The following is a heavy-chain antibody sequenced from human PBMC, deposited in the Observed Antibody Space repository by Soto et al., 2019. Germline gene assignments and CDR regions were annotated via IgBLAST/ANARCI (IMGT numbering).Heavy chain of an antibody. CDR2: IYPGDSDT. CDR3: ARGSGHDYYYYYGMDV. D-gene: IGHD2-15*01. V-gene: IGHV5-51*01. Sequence: SGESLKISCKGSGYSFTSYWIGWVRQMPGKGLEWMGIIYPGDSDTRYSPSFQGQVTISADKSISTAYLQWSSLKASDTAMYYCARGSGHDYYYYYGMDVWGQGTTVTVSS. CDR1: GYSFTSYW. J-gene: IGHJ6*02.